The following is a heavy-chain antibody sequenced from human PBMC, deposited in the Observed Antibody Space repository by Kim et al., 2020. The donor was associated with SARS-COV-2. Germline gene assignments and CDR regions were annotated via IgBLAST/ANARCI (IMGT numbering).Heavy chain of an antibody. CDR3: ARDRVYCTSTSCYTGASYYNSYYGMDV. J-gene: IGHJ6*02. V-gene: IGHV3-33*01. CDR2: IWYDGNNK. D-gene: IGHD2-2*02. CDR1: GFGFSSYG. Sequence: GGSLRLSCAASGFGFSSYGMHWVRQAPGKGLEWVAVIWYDGNNKYYADSVKGRLTISRDNSKNTVYLQVNSLRAEDTAVYYCARDRVYCTSTSCYTGASYYNSYYGMDVWGPGTTVTVSS.